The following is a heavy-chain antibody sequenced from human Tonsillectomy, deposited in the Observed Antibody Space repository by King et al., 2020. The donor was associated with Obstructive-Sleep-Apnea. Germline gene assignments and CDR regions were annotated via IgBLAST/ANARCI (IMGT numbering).Heavy chain of an antibody. CDR3: ARDVPYDWLVPYYYYGMDV. V-gene: IGHV4-4*07. J-gene: IGHJ6*02. CDR1: GGSISSYS. CDR2: MFTSGST. D-gene: IGHD3-9*01. Sequence: VQLQESGPGLVKPSETLSLTCTVSGGSISSYSWAWIRQPAGEGLEWIGRMFTSGSTNCNPSLMSRVTMSVDTSKNQFSLKLSSVTAADTAVYYCARDVPYDWLVPYYYYGMDVWGQGTTVTVSS.